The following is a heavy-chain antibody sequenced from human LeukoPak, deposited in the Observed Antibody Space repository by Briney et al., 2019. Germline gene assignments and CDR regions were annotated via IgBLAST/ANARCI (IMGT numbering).Heavy chain of an antibody. J-gene: IGHJ5*02. CDR1: GFTFSSYE. CDR3: ARDSRSYTGNNWFDP. D-gene: IGHD1-26*01. Sequence: GGSLRLSCAASGFTFSSYEMNWVRQAPGKGLEWVSYISSSGSTIYYADSVKGRFTISRDNAKNSLYLQMNSLRAEDTAVYYCARDSRSYTGNNWFDPWGQGTLVTVSS. V-gene: IGHV3-48*03. CDR2: ISSSGSTI.